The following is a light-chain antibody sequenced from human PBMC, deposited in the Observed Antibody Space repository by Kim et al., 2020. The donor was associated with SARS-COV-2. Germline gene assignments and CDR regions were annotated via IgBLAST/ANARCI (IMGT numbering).Light chain of an antibody. J-gene: IGLJ2*01. CDR1: SSNIGNNY. CDR2: DNN. CDR3: GTWDSSLSAV. Sequence: PGQKVTISCSGSSSNIGNNYVSCYQQLPGTAPKLLIYDNNERPSGIPDRFSGSKSGTSATLGITGLQTGDEADYYCGTWDSSLSAVFGGGTQLTVL. V-gene: IGLV1-51*01.